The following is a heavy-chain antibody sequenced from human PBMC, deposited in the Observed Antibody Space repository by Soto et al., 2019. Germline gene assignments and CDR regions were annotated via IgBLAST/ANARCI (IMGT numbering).Heavy chain of an antibody. V-gene: IGHV4-4*02. J-gene: IGHJ6*02. D-gene: IGHD1-26*01. CDR3: ARWEQRLYYGIAV. CDR1: GCIISSYDA. CDR2: IYHSGRT. Sequence: SETLRLACAVSGCIISSYDATWGRREPGGKGEGGLGEIYHSGRTNYNSSLKSRVTISVDKSKNQFSLKVRSVTAADTAVYYCARWEQRLYYGIAVWGQGTTVTVS.